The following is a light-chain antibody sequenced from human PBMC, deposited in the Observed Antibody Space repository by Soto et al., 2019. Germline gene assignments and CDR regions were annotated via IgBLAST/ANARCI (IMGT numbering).Light chain of an antibody. J-gene: IGLJ1*01. CDR2: RND. V-gene: IGLV1-47*01. Sequence: QSVLTQPPSTSGTPGQRVTISCSGSSSNIGTNFVYWYQQFPGTAPKLLIYRNDHRPSGVPDRFSGSKSGTSASLAISGLRSEDEADYYCQSYDSSLSGSEVFGTGTKLTVL. CDR3: QSYDSSLSGSEV. CDR1: SSNIGTNF.